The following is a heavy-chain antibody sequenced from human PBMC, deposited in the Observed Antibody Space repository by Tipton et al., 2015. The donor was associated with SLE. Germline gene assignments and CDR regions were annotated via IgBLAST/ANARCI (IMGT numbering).Heavy chain of an antibody. J-gene: IGHJ4*02. CDR2: INHSGST. V-gene: IGHV4-34*01. D-gene: IGHD5-24*01. CDR3: ARRRKDGYTDY. Sequence: TLSLTCAVYGGSFSGYYWSWVRQPPGKGLEWIGEINHSGSTNYNPSLKSRVTISVDTSKNQFSLKLSSVTAADTAVYYCARRRKDGYTDYWGQGTLVTVSS. CDR1: GGSFSGYY.